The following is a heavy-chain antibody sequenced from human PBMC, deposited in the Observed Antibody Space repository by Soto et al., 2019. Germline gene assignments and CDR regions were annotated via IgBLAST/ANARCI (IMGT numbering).Heavy chain of an antibody. V-gene: IGHV3-7*01. CDR2: IKQDGTEK. CDR1: GFTFSRYW. CDR3: ARGDTPMITGMDSFDI. J-gene: IGHJ3*02. Sequence: GGALRLSCSASGFTFSRYWMNWVRQALGKGLEWVDNIKQDGTEKNYVDSVKGRFTISRDNARNSLYLQMDRLRAEDTAVYFCARGDTPMITGMDSFDIWGQGTMVTVSS. D-gene: IGHD5-18*01.